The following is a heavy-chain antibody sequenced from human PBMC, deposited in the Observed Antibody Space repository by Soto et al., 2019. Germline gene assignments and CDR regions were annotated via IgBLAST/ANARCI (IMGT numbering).Heavy chain of an antibody. CDR3: ASSYGSGYRAFDY. CDR1: GDTFNFYS. D-gene: IGHD3-10*01. J-gene: IGHJ4*02. Sequence: QVQLVQSGAEVKRPGSSVKVSCKASGDTFNFYSINWVRHAPGLGLEWMGRVNPIVSMSNYAQKFQGRVTMTANKSTSTAYMELSSLRSEDTAIYDCASSYGSGYRAFDYCGQGALVTVSS. V-gene: IGHV1-69*02. CDR2: VNPIVSMS.